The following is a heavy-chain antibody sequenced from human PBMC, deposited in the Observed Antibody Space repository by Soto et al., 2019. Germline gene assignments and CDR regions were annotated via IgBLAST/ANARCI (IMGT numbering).Heavy chain of an antibody. CDR3: ARSSDLNITIVRGAMGEHAAFDI. V-gene: IGHV4-34*01. Sequence: SETLSLTCAVYGGSFSGYYWSWIRQPPGKGLEWIGEINHSGSTNYNPSLKSRVTISVDTSKNQFSLKLSSVTAADTAVYYCARSSDLNITIVRGAMGEHAAFDIWGKGSSVTV. D-gene: IGHD3-10*01. J-gene: IGHJ3*02. CDR1: GGSFSGYY. CDR2: INHSGST.